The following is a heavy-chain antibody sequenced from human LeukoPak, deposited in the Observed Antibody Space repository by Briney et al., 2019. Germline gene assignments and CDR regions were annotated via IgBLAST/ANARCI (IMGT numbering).Heavy chain of an antibody. CDR1: GFTFSTYW. J-gene: IGHJ4*02. CDR3: ARDYTGGWNDY. V-gene: IGHV3-7*01. CDR2: IKADGGEK. Sequence: PGGSLRLSCAASGFTFSTYWMNWFRQTPGKGLEWVAKIKADGGEKDHVASVKGRFTISRDNAKNSLYLQMNSLRVEDTAVYYCARDYTGGWNDYWGQGIRVTVSS. D-gene: IGHD7-27*01.